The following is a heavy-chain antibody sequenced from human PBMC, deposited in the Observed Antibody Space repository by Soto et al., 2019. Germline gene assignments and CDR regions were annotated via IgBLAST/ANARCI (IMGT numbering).Heavy chain of an antibody. CDR3: ARVHVMVVAGSTFDD. CDR1: GGSISTYF. D-gene: IGHD6-19*01. J-gene: IGHJ4*01. CDR2: IYTTGST. V-gene: IGHV4-4*07. Sequence: TLSLTCTVSGGSISTYFWSWIRQPAGGGLEWIGRIYTTGSTNYNPSLKSRVTMSLDTSRNQFSLKLSSVTAADTAVYYCARVHVMVVAGSTFDDWGHGTLVTVSS.